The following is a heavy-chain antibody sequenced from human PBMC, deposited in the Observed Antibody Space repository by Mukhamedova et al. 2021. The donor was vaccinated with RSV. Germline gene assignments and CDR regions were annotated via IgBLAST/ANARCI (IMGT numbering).Heavy chain of an antibody. CDR2: IYHTGGT. V-gene: IGHV4-34*01. D-gene: IGHD6-19*01. CDR3: ATYSSSNPHY. CDR1: GGSLSGNS. J-gene: IGHJ4*02. Sequence: GGSLSGNSWSWIRQSPGKGLEWIGEIYHTGGTSYNTSLKSRVTISVDTSKNQISLMLTSVTAADTAVYYCATYSSSNPHYWGQGT.